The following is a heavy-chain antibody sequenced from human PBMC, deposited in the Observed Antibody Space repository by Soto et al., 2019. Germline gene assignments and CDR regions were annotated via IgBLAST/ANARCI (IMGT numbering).Heavy chain of an antibody. V-gene: IGHV4-59*08. J-gene: IGHJ6*02. CDR1: GGSISSYY. CDR2: IYYSGST. CDR3: ARFGEPYYYYGMDV. Sequence: QVQLQESGPGLVKPSETLSLTCTVSGGSISSYYWSWIRQPPGKGLEWIGYIYYSGSTNYNPSLTSRVTXXAXTXXNQFARKLSSVTAADTAVYYCARFGEPYYYYGMDVWGQGTTVTVSS. D-gene: IGHD3-16*01.